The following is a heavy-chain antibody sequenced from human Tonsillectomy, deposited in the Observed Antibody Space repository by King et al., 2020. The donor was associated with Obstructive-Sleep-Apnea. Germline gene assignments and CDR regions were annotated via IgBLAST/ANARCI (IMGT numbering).Heavy chain of an antibody. CDR2: ISGSGGST. D-gene: IGHD3-10*01. V-gene: IGHV3-23*04. CDR1: GFTFSSYA. Sequence: VQLVESGGGLVQPGGSLRLSCAASGFTFSSYAMSWVRQAPGKGLEWVSVISGSGGSTYYAESVKGRFTISRDNSKNTVYLEMNSLRAEDTAVYYCAKIMVRGVKVSDYWGQGTLVTVSS. CDR3: AKIMVRGVKVSDY. J-gene: IGHJ4*02.